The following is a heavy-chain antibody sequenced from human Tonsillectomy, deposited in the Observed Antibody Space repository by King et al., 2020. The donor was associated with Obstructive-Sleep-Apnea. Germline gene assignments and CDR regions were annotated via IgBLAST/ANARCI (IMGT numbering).Heavy chain of an antibody. J-gene: IGHJ4*02. V-gene: IGHV4-39*07. CDR3: ARVPLHYSSSFN. CDR2: IYYSGST. D-gene: IGHD6-13*01. CDR1: GGSISRSGYY. Sequence: QMQLQESGPGLVKPSETLSLTCTVSGGSISRSGYYWGWVRQPPGKGLEWIGSIYYSGSTYSNPSLKSRVTISVDTSKNQFSLKLSSVTAADTAVYYCARVPLHYSSSFNWGQGTLVTVSS.